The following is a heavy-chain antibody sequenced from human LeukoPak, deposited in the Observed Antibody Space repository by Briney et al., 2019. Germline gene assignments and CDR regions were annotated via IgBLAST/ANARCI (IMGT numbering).Heavy chain of an antibody. V-gene: IGHV3-7*01. CDR2: IKQDGIEI. CDR1: GFSFSSGW. Sequence: GGSPRLSCVVSGFSFSSGWMSWVRQAPGKGLEWVANIKQDGIEIHYVGSVKGRFTISRDNFKNSLYLQMNSLRVEDTAVYYCSAGSYFDYWGQGTLVTVSS. CDR3: SAGSYFDY. D-gene: IGHD3-10*01. J-gene: IGHJ4*02.